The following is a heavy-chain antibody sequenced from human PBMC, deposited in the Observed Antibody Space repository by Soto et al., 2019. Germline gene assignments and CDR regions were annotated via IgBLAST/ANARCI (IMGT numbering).Heavy chain of an antibody. D-gene: IGHD3-10*01. Sequence: QVQLVQSGAEVKKPGASVKVSCKASGYIFTSYYIHWVRQVPGQGLEWMGWINPFDASRMFAQRFKVSVTMTRDTSSSTVYMGVSSLGSEDTAVYYCSRVDPGESSHFDHWCQGTLVTVSS. J-gene: IGHJ4*02. V-gene: IGHV1-46*03. CDR3: SRVDPGESSHFDH. CDR2: INPFDASR. CDR1: GYIFTSYY.